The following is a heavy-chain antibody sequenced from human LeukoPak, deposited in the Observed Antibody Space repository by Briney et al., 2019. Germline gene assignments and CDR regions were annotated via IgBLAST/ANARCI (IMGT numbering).Heavy chain of an antibody. Sequence: SETLSLTCTVSGGSISSGGYYWSWIRQHPGKGLEWIGYIYYSGSTYYNPSLKSRVTISVDTSKNQFSLKLSSVTAADTAVYYCATRMGMVATHFDYWGQGTLVTVSS. J-gene: IGHJ4*02. CDR3: ATRMGMVATHFDY. CDR2: IYYSGST. CDR1: GGSISSGGYY. V-gene: IGHV4-31*03. D-gene: IGHD5-12*01.